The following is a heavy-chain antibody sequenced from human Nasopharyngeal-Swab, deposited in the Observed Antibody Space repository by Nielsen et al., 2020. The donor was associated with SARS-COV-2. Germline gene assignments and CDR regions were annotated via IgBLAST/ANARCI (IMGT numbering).Heavy chain of an antibody. J-gene: IGHJ4*02. D-gene: IGHD3-10*01. CDR3: ATRSGYYGSGSFYDY. Sequence: GESLTISCAASGFTFSRYAMIWVRQAPGKGLEWVSAISGSGGSTYYADSVKGRFTISRDNSKNTLYLQMNSLRAEDTAVYYCATRSGYYGSGSFYDYWGQGTLVTVSS. CDR2: ISGSGGST. CDR1: GFTFSRYA. V-gene: IGHV3-23*01.